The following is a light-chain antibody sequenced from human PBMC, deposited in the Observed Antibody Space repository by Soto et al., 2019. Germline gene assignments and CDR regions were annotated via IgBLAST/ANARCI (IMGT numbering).Light chain of an antibody. CDR1: QAISSS. CDR3: QQLNSYPLT. Sequence: DIQLTQSPSFLSASVGDKVTITCRASQAISSSLAWYQQNPGKAPKLLIYAASTLQSGVPSRFSGSGSGTEFILTISSLQPEDFATYYCQQLNSYPLTFGGGAKVEI. CDR2: AAS. V-gene: IGKV1-9*01. J-gene: IGKJ4*01.